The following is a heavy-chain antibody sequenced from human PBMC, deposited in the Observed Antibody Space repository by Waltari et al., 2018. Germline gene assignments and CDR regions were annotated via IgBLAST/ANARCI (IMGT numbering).Heavy chain of an antibody. V-gene: IGHV1-2*06. Sequence: QVQLVQSGAEVKKPGAAVQFSCKASGYTFTDYYVTWVRQAPEQGLEGMGRINANNGDTDYAQKLQGRVTMTRDTSLDTADMELSRLRSDDTAEYYCAKGGPAIFGVLNTKRFDCWGQGTPVTVSS. D-gene: IGHD3-3*01. CDR2: INANNGDT. J-gene: IGHJ4*02. CDR3: AKGGPAIFGVLNTKRFDC. CDR1: GYTFTDYY.